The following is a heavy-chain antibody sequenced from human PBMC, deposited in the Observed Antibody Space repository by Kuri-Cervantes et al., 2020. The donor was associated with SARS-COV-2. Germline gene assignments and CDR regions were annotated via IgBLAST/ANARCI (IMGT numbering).Heavy chain of an antibody. CDR2: TSAYNGNT. CDR3: ARGYCSGGSCSHFDY. CDR1: GYTFTSYG. V-gene: IGHV1-18*01. D-gene: IGHD2-15*01. J-gene: IGHJ4*02. Sequence: ASVKVSCKASGYTFTSYGISWVRQAPGQGLEWMGWTSAYNGNTNYAQKLQGRVTMTTDTSTSTAYMELRSLRSDDTAVYYCARGYCSGGSCSHFDYWGQGTLVTVSS.